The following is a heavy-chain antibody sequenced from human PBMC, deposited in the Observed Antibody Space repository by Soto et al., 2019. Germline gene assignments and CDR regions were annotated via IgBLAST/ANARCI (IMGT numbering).Heavy chain of an antibody. Sequence: ASVKVSSKASGYIFVNYGIAWVRQAPGQGLEWMGWISPYSGNTHYASKVQGRLTMATDTSTSTAYMDLGSLTSDDTAVYYCARAGYNIDYWGQGTLVTVSS. V-gene: IGHV1-18*01. CDR1: GYIFVNYG. CDR3: ARAGYNIDY. D-gene: IGHD5-12*01. CDR2: ISPYSGNT. J-gene: IGHJ4*02.